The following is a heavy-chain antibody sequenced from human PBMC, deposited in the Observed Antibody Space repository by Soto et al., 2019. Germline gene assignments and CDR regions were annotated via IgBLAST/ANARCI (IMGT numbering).Heavy chain of an antibody. CDR1: GVSISSGGYY. V-gene: IGHV4-31*03. Sequence: SETLSLTCTFSGVSISSGGYYWSWIRQHPGKGLEWIGYIYYSGSTYYNPSLKSRVTISVDTSKNQFSLKLSSVTAADTAVYYCASGKGSTSGIFDYWGQGTLVTVSS. J-gene: IGHJ4*02. CDR2: IYYSGST. D-gene: IGHD2-2*01. CDR3: ASGKGSTSGIFDY.